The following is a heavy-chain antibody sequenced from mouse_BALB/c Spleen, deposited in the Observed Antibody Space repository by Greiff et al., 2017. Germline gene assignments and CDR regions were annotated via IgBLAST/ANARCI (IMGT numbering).Heavy chain of an antibody. D-gene: IGHD1-1*01. Sequence: EVKLVESGGGLVKPGGSLKLSCAASGFTFSSYAMSWVRQTPEKRLEWVASISSGGSTYYPDSVKGRFTISRDNARNILYLQMSSLRSEDTAMYYCAREGIITTVVGGAFDYWGQGTTLTVSS. CDR1: GFTFSSYA. J-gene: IGHJ2*01. CDR2: ISSGGST. CDR3: AREGIITTVVGGAFDY. V-gene: IGHV5-6-5*01.